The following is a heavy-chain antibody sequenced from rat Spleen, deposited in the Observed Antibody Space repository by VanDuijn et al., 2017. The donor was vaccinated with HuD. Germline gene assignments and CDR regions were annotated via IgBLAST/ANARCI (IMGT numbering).Heavy chain of an antibody. V-gene: IGHV3-1*01. Sequence: EVQLQESGPGLVKPSQSLSLTCSVTGDSITSNFWGWIRKFPGNEMEWMGYINYSGTTRYNPSLKSRISITRDTSKNQFFLQLTSVSTEDTCTYYCARYGMGITAVYYWYFDFWGPGTMVTVSS. CDR3: ARYGMGITAVYYWYFDF. D-gene: IGHD1-9*01. J-gene: IGHJ1*01. CDR1: GDSITSNF. CDR2: INYSGTT.